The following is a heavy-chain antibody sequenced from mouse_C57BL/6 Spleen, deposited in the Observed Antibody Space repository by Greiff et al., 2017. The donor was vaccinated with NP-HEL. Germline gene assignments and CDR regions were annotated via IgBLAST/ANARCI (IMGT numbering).Heavy chain of an antibody. Sequence: EVQLVESGGGLVQPKGSLKLSCAASGFSFNTYAMNWVRQAPGKGLEWVARLRSKSNNYASYYADSVKDRFTISRDDSESMLYLQMNNLKTEDTAMYYCMRHGGYYGWYFDVWGTGTTVTVSS. CDR3: MRHGGYYGWYFDV. D-gene: IGHD2-3*01. CDR1: GFSFNTYA. V-gene: IGHV10-1*01. CDR2: LRSKSNNYAS. J-gene: IGHJ1*03.